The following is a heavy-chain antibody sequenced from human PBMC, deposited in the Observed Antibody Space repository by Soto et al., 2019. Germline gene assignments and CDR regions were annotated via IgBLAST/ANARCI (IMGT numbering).Heavy chain of an antibody. CDR1: GGTFSSYA. V-gene: IGHV1-69*13. Sequence: SVKVSCNASGGTFSSYAISWVRQAPGQGLEWMGGIIPIFGTANYAQKFQGRVTITADESTSTAYMELSSLRSEDTAVYYCARPTSHTYYYDSSCYFPFDYWGQVTLVTVSS. CDR3: ARPTSHTYYYDSSCYFPFDY. D-gene: IGHD3-22*01. CDR2: IIPIFGTA. J-gene: IGHJ4*02.